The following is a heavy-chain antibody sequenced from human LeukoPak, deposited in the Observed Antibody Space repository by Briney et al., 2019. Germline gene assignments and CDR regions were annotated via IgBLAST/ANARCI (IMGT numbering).Heavy chain of an antibody. CDR2: IIPIFGTA. J-gene: IGHJ5*02. Sequence: SVKVSCKASGGTFSSYAISWVRQAPGQGLEWMGGIIPIFGTANYAQKFQGRVTITADESTSTAYMGLSSLRSEDTAVYYCARSGLTRGVISNWFDPWGQGTLVTVSS. D-gene: IGHD3-10*01. CDR1: GGTFSSYA. V-gene: IGHV1-69*01. CDR3: ARSGLTRGVISNWFDP.